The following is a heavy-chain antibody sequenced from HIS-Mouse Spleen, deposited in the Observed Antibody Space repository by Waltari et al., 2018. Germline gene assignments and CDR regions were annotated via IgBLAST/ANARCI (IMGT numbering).Heavy chain of an antibody. J-gene: IGHJ2*01. Sequence: QLQLQESGPGLVKPSETLSLTCTVSGGSISSSSYYWGWIRQPPGKGLEWIGRIYYSGGTYNTPSLKSRVTLSVDTSKNQFSLKLRSVTAADTAVYSCARHNLNYWYFDLWGRGTLVTVSS. V-gene: IGHV4-39*01. CDR1: GGSISSSSYY. CDR3: ARHNLNYWYFDL. CDR2: IYYSGGT.